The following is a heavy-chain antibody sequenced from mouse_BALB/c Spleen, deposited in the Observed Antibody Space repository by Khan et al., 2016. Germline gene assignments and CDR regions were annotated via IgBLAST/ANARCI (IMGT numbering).Heavy chain of an antibody. CDR3: ARNGNRYERTWFAY. J-gene: IGHJ3*01. V-gene: IGHV3-2*02. D-gene: IGHD2-14*01. CDR2: ISYSGST. CDR1: GYSITSDYA. Sequence: VQLQQPGPGLVKPSQSLSLTCTVTGYSITSDYAWNWIRQFPGNKLEWMGYISYSGSTSYNPSLKSRISITRDTSKNQFFLQLNSVTTEDTATYYCARNGNRYERTWFAYWGQGTLVTVSA.